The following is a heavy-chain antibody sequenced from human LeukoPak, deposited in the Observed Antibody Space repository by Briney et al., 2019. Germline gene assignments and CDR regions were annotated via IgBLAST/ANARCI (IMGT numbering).Heavy chain of an antibody. CDR3: ARQVLLWFGELSSGDADY. CDR1: GGSISSSSYD. V-gene: IGHV4-39*01. J-gene: IGHJ4*02. Sequence: PSETLSLTCTVSGGSISSSSYDWGWIRQPPGKGREWIGRIYYSGSTYYNPSLKSRVTISVDTSKNQFSLKLSSVTAADTAVYYCARQVLLWFGELSSGDADYWGQGTLVTVSS. CDR2: IYYSGST. D-gene: IGHD3-10*01.